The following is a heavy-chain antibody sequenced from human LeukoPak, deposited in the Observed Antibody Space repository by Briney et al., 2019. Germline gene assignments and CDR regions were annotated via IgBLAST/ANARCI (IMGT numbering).Heavy chain of an antibody. Sequence: SVKVSCKASGGTFSSYAISWVRQAPGQGLEWMGGIIPIFGTTNYAQKFQGRVTITADKSTSTAYMELSSLRSEDTAVYYCARTKRGSPDGFDYWGQGTLVTVSS. CDR2: IIPIFGTT. V-gene: IGHV1-69*06. D-gene: IGHD1-26*01. J-gene: IGHJ4*02. CDR1: GGTFSSYA. CDR3: ARTKRGSPDGFDY.